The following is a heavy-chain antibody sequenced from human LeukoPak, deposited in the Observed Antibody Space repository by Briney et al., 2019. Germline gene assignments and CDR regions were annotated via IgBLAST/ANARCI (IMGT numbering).Heavy chain of an antibody. J-gene: IGHJ4*01. CDR1: AFTFNTYS. D-gene: IGHD6-13*01. CDR3: AKDGGIAENYFDY. V-gene: IGHV3-33*06. Sequence: RPLTLNSAASAFTFNTYSLHWHRPAPGKGLARVAVIWYDGSNKYNADPVQGRFTISIDNSKTTLYLQMNSLRAEATAQYYCAKDGGIAENYFDYCGHGTLVT. CDR2: IWYDGSNK.